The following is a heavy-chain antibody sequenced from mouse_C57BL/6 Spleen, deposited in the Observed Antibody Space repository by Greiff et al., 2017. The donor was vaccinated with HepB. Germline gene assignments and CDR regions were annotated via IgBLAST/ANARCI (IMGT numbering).Heavy chain of an antibody. V-gene: IGHV1-80*01. CDR1: GYAFSSYW. D-gene: IGHD2-12*01. CDR3: ARGDYSGYYAMDY. CDR2: IYPGDGDT. J-gene: IGHJ4*01. Sequence: LQQSGAELVKPGASVKISCKASGYAFSSYWMNWVKQRPGKGLEWIGQIYPGDGDTNYNGKFKGKATLTADKSSSTAYMQLSSLTSEDSAVYFCARGDYSGYYAMDYWGQGTSVTVSS.